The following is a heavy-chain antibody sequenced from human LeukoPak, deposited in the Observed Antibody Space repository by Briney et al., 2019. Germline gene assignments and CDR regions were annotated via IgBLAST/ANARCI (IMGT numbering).Heavy chain of an antibody. D-gene: IGHD3-3*01. CDR1: GFALSSHW. CDR3: ARGVPYASWSGPHYSDY. Sequence: QPGGSLRLSCAASGFALSSHWMTWVRQVPGRGPEWVANVNRDGSETYYLDSVKGRFTISRDNAKNSLYLQMNSLRAEDTAVYYCARGVPYASWSGPHYSDYWGQGTLVTVSS. J-gene: IGHJ4*02. CDR2: VNRDGSET. V-gene: IGHV3-7*01.